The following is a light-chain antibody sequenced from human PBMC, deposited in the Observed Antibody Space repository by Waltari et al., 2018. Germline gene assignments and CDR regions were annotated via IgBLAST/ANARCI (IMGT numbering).Light chain of an antibody. CDR3: KSYTSSSTLL. J-gene: IGLJ2*01. CDR1: SSDVGGYNY. CDR2: EVT. Sequence: QSALTQPASVSGSLGQSITISCTGTSSDVGGYNYVSWYQQHPGKAPKLMIYEVTNRPSGVSNRFSGSKSGNTASLTISGLQAEDEADYYRKSYTSSSTLLFGGGTKLTVL. V-gene: IGLV2-14*01.